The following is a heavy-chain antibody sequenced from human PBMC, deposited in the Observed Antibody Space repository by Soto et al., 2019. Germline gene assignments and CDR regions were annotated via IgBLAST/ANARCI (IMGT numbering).Heavy chain of an antibody. Sequence: GEALKISCKGSGYSFTSYWIGWVRPMPGKSLEGMGIIYPGDSDTRYSPSFQGQVTISADKSISTAYLQWSSLKASDTAMYYCARXFLVPTPGLGTMDVWGQGTTVTVSS. V-gene: IGHV5-51*01. J-gene: IGHJ6*02. CDR3: ARXFLVPTPGLGTMDV. D-gene: IGHD2-15*01. CDR2: IYPGDSDT. CDR1: GYSFTSYW.